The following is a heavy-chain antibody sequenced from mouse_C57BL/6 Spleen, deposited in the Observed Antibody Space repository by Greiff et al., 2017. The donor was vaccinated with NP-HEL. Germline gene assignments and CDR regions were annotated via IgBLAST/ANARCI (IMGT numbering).Heavy chain of an antibody. CDR3: ARGTTVVGPPFDY. Sequence: QVQLQQPGAELVKPGASVKLSCKASGYTFTSYWMHWVKQRSGQGLEWIGMIHPNSGSTNYNEKFKGKATLPVDKSSSTAYMQLSSLTSEDSAVYFCARGTTVVGPPFDYWGQGTTLTVSS. CDR2: IHPNSGST. D-gene: IGHD1-1*01. V-gene: IGHV1-64*01. J-gene: IGHJ2*01. CDR1: GYTFTSYW.